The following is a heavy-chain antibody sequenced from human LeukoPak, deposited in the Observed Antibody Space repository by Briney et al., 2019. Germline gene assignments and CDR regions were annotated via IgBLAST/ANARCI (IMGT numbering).Heavy chain of an antibody. CDR2: INYNGHI. V-gene: IGHV4-59*08. J-gene: IGHJ4*02. CDR3: ARHTVAATSSFDY. D-gene: IGHD1-26*01. Sequence: SETLSLTCSVSGASISGYYWSWIRQPPGKGLEWIAFINYNGHINYNPSLKSRVTISVDTSKTQFSLKLNSVTAADTALYYCARHTVAATSSFDYWGQGTLVTVSS. CDR1: GASISGYY.